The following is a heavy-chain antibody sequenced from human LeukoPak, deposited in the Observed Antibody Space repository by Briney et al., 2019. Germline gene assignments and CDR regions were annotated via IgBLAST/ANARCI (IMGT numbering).Heavy chain of an antibody. J-gene: IGHJ4*02. Sequence: GGSLRLSCAASGFTVSSNYMSWVRQAPGKGLEWVSVIYSGGSTYYADSVKGRFTISRDNSKNTLFLQMNSLRAEDTAVYYCAKPAKTDYADYWGQGTLVTVSS. CDR2: IYSGGST. D-gene: IGHD1-14*01. CDR1: GFTVSSNY. CDR3: AKPAKTDYADY. V-gene: IGHV3-53*01.